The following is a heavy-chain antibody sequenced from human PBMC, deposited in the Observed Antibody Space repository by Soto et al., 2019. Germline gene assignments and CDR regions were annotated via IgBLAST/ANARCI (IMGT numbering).Heavy chain of an antibody. V-gene: IGHV4-31*03. Sequence: LALTCTVSGGSISDGYYWTWIRQHPGKGLEWIGSISASGSTSYNPSLKSRLTVSVDKSKNQFSLNLRSVTAADTAVYYCARRDRSGFSYWVDTWGQGTLVTV. CDR3: ARRDRSGFSYWVDT. CDR1: GGSISDGYY. D-gene: IGHD3-22*01. CDR2: ISASGST. J-gene: IGHJ5*02.